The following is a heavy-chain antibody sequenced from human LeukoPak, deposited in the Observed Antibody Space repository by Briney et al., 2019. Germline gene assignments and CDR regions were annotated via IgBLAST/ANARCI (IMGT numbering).Heavy chain of an antibody. CDR2: IIPIFGTA. D-gene: IGHD2-2*02. CDR1: GGTFSSYA. CDR3: ARGDIVVVPAAIRPGHPYYYYYIDV. V-gene: IGHV1-69*13. Sequence: SVKVSCKASGGTFSSYAISWVRQAPGQGLEWMGGIIPIFGTAKYAQKFQGRVTITADDSTSTAYMELSSLRSEDTAVYYCARGDIVVVPAAIRPGHPYYYYYIDVWGKGTTVTISS. J-gene: IGHJ6*03.